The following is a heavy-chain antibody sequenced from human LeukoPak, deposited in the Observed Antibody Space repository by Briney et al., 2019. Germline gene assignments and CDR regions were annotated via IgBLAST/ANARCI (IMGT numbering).Heavy chain of an antibody. CDR2: IYTSGST. V-gene: IGHV4-4*07. J-gene: IGHJ4*02. CDR3: ARSVYYYDSSGYYWGSRIYYFGY. Sequence: SETLSLTCTVSGGSISSYYWSWIRQPAGKGLEWIGRIYTSGSTNYNPSLKSRVTMSVDTSKNQFSLKLSSVTAADTAVYYCARSVYYYDSSGYYWGSRIYYFGYWGQGTLVTVSS. CDR1: GGSISSYY. D-gene: IGHD3-22*01.